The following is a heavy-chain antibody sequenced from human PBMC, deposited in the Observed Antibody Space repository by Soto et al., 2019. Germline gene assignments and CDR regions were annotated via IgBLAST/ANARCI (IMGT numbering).Heavy chain of an antibody. Sequence: PGGSLRLSCAASGFTFSGSAMHWVRQASGKXLEWVGRIRSKANSYATAYAASVKGRFTISRDDSKNTAYLQMNSLKTEDTAVYYCTSTYDYVWGSYRYNVDYWGQGTLVTVSS. CDR2: IRSKANSYAT. D-gene: IGHD3-16*02. CDR1: GFTFSGSA. J-gene: IGHJ4*02. V-gene: IGHV3-73*01. CDR3: TSTYDYVWGSYRYNVDY.